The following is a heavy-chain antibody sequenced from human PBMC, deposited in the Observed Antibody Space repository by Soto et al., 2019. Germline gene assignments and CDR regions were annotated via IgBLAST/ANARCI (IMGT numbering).Heavy chain of an antibody. D-gene: IGHD3-10*01. CDR2: VYHSGTT. V-gene: IGHV4-59*01. CDR1: GASITTYY. CDR3: ARPRGGYWYFDL. Sequence: QVQLQESGPGLAKPSETLSLTCTVSGASITTYYWSWLRQPPGKGLEWIVYVYHSGTTNYKPSLKSRVTLSVDTSKNQFSLKLSSVTTADTAIYYCARPRGGYWYFDLWGRGTLVTVSS. J-gene: IGHJ2*01.